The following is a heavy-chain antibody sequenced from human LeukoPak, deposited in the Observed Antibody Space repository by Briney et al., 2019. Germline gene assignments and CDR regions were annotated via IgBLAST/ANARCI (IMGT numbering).Heavy chain of an antibody. CDR3: ARHVGVDYYYYYYMDV. D-gene: IGHD3-10*01. CDR1: GGSISSSNW. J-gene: IGHJ6*03. CDR2: IYHSGST. V-gene: IGHV4-4*02. Sequence: SETVSLTCAVSGGSISSSNWWSWVRQPPGKGLEWIGEIYHSGSTNYNPSLKSRVTISVDKSKNQFSLKLSSVTAADTAVYYCARHVGVDYYYYYYMDVWGKGTTVTVSS.